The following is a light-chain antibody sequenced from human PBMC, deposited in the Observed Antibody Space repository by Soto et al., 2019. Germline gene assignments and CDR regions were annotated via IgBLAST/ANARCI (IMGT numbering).Light chain of an antibody. Sequence: QSGLTQPASVSGSPGQSITISCTGTSSDVGSYNLVSWYQQHPGKAPKLMIYEGSKRPSGVSNRFSGSKSGNTASLTISGLQAEDEADYYCCSYAGSSTSYVFGTGTKVTVL. V-gene: IGLV2-23*01. J-gene: IGLJ1*01. CDR2: EGS. CDR3: CSYAGSSTSYV. CDR1: SSDVGSYNL.